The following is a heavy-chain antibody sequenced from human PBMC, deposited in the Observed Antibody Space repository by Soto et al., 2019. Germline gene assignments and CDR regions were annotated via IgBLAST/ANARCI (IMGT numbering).Heavy chain of an antibody. CDR2: ISPSSGGT. CDR1: GYTFTSYY. CDR3: TPSIITTAGTQAFAL. Sequence: QVQLVQSGAEVKKPGASVRVSCKASGYTFTSYYIHWVRQAPGHGPEWMGMISPSSGGTDYAQKFPGTVPTTRDTSTTPVYMALSSLTSEDTAVYSFTPSIITTAGTQAFALWGQGTVVTVSS. J-gene: IGHJ1*01. D-gene: IGHD6-13*01. V-gene: IGHV1-46*03.